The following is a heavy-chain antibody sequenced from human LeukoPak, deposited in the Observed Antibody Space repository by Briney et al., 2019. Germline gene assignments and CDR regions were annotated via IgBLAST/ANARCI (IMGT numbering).Heavy chain of an antibody. V-gene: IGHV1-18*01. J-gene: IGHJ4*02. CDR3: ARDGRVRGGSVTSGVDY. CDR2: ISAYNGNT. Sequence: ASVKVSCKASVYTFTIYGISWVRQPPGQGLEWMGWISAYNGNTNYAQKLQGRVTMTTDTSTSTAYMELRSLRSDDTAVYYCARDGRVRGGSVTSGVDYWGQGTLVTVSS. D-gene: IGHD2-15*01. CDR1: VYTFTIYG.